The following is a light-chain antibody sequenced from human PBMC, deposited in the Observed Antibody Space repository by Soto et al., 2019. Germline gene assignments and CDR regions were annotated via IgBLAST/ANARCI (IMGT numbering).Light chain of an antibody. CDR1: QSISIS. CDR2: AAS. Sequence: IQMTQSPSSLSASVGDIVTITCRASQSISISLNWYQQKPGKAPKLLIYAASSLQSGVPSRFSGSGSGTDFTLTISRMQPEDFATYYCQQSYSTPPTFGQGTKVEIK. V-gene: IGKV1-39*01. CDR3: QQSYSTPPT. J-gene: IGKJ1*01.